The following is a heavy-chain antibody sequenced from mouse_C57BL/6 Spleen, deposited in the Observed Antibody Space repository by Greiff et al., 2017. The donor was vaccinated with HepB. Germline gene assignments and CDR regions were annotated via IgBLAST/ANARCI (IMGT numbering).Heavy chain of an antibody. J-gene: IGHJ3*01. V-gene: IGHV1-55*01. Sequence: QVHVKQSGAELVKPGASVKMSCKASGYTFTSYWITWVKQRPGQGLEWIGDIDPGSGSTNYNEKFKSKATLTVDTSSSTAYMQLSSLTSEDSAVYYCATERLYDGYSAYWGQGTLVTVSA. D-gene: IGHD2-3*01. CDR3: ATERLYDGYSAY. CDR1: GYTFTSYW. CDR2: IDPGSGST.